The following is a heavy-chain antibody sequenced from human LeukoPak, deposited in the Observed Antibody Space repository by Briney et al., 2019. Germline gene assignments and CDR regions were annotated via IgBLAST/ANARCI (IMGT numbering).Heavy chain of an antibody. CDR2: IYPGDSDT. CDR3: ARLQCSSSSCYYDY. V-gene: IGHV5-51*01. Sequence: GESLQISFKGSGYSFTNYWIGWVRQMPGKGLEWMGIIYPGDSDTKYSPSFQGQVTISADKSISTAYLQWSSLKASDTAMFYCARLQCSSSSCYYDYWGQGTLVTVSS. J-gene: IGHJ4*02. D-gene: IGHD2-2*01. CDR1: GYSFTNYW.